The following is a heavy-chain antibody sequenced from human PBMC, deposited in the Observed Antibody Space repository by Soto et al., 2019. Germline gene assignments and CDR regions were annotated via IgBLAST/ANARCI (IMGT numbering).Heavy chain of an antibody. D-gene: IGHD3-22*01. J-gene: IGHJ4*02. CDR1: GFTFSSYA. Sequence: LRLSFAASGFTFSSYAMNWVRQAPGKGLERVSSVSANGRNTYYADSVKGRFTVSRDKSKNALFLQLDSLRVEDTAIYYCAKDLSSLGWLALGAPFDSWGPGTLVTVSS. V-gene: IGHV3-23*01. CDR3: AKDLSSLGWLALGAPFDS. CDR2: VSANGRNT.